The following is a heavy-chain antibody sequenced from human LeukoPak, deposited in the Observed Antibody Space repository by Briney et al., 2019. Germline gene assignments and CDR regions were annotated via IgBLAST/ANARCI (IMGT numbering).Heavy chain of an antibody. CDR3: ARDMVRGVTIY. Sequence: SETLSLTCTVSGYSISSGYYWGWIRQPPGKGLEWIGSIYHSGSTYYNPSLKSRVTISVDTSKNQFSLKLSSVTAADTAVYYCARDMVRGVTIYWGQGTLVTVSS. CDR2: IYHSGST. D-gene: IGHD3-10*01. J-gene: IGHJ4*02. CDR1: GYSISSGYY. V-gene: IGHV4-38-2*02.